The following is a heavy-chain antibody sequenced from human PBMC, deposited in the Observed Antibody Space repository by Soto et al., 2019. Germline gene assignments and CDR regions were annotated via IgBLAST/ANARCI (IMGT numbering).Heavy chain of an antibody. CDR2: ISYDGSSK. J-gene: IGHJ4*02. D-gene: IGHD5-12*01. V-gene: IGHV3-30-3*01. CDR3: MREGNGYKYYFDY. CDR1: GFIFNGYG. Sequence: QVQLVESGGGVVQPGRSLRLSCAASGFIFNGYGLHWVRQAPGKGLEWVAMISYDGSSKYYADSVKGRFTISRDNSKNTMYLQMNGLRPEDTAVYYCMREGNGYKYYFDYWGQGTLVTVSS.